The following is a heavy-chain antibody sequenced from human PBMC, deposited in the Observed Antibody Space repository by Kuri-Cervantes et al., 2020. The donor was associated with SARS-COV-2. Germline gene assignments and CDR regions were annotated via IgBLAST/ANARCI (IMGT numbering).Heavy chain of an antibody. D-gene: IGHD3-3*01. CDR2: IYTSGST. CDR1: GGSFSGYY. Sequence: GSLRLSCAVYGGSFSGYYWSWIRQPAGKGLEWIGRIYTSGSTNYNPSLKSRVTMSVDTSKNQFSLKLSSVTAADTAVYYCARQMMSSITIFGVVITRNWFDPWGQGTLVTVSS. V-gene: IGHV4-59*10. J-gene: IGHJ5*02. CDR3: ARQMMSSITIFGVVITRNWFDP.